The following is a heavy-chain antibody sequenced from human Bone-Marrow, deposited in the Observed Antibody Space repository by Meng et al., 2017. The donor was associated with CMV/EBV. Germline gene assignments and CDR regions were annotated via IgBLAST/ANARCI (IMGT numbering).Heavy chain of an antibody. Sequence: GSLRLSCTVSGGSVSSSSYYWGWIRQPPGKGLEWIGSIYYSGSTYYNPSLKSRVTISVDTSKNQFSLKLSSVTAADTAVYYCAKYSGSYYAYYFDYWGQGKLVTVSS. CDR2: IYYSGST. D-gene: IGHD1-26*01. CDR1: GGSVSSSSYY. V-gene: IGHV4-39*07. J-gene: IGHJ4*02. CDR3: AKYSGSYYAYYFDY.